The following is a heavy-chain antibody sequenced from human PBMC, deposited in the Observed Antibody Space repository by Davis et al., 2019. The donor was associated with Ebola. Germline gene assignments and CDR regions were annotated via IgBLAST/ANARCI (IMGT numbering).Heavy chain of an antibody. CDR1: GFTFSSYA. D-gene: IGHD3-16*01. CDR2: ISGSGGST. V-gene: IGHV3-23*01. Sequence: GGSLRLSCAASGFTFSSYAMSWVRQAPGKGLEWVSAISGSGGSTYYADSVKGRFTISRDNSKNTLYLQMNSLRAEDTAVYYCAREPRLRLGELYLPLAFDIWGQGTMVTVSS. J-gene: IGHJ3*02. CDR3: AREPRLRLGELYLPLAFDI.